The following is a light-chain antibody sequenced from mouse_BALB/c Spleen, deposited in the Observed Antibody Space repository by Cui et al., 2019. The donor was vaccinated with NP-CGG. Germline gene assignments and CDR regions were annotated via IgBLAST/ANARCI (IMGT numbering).Light chain of an antibody. V-gene: IGLV1*01. J-gene: IGLJ1*01. Sequence: AVVPQESALTTSPGETVTLTGRSSTGAVTTSNYANWVQEKPNHLFTGLIGGTNNRAPGVPARFSGSLIGDKAALTITGAQTEDEAIYFCALWYSNHWVFGGGTKLTVL. CDR2: GTN. CDR3: ALWYSNHWV. CDR1: TGAVTTSNY.